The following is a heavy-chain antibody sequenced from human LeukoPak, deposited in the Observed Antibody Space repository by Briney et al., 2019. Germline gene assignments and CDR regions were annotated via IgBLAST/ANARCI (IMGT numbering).Heavy chain of an antibody. CDR3: ARVITFDNWFDP. D-gene: IGHD3-10*01. J-gene: IGHJ5*02. CDR1: GYTFTGYY. V-gene: IGHV1-2*02. CDR2: INPNSGGT. Sequence: ASVKVSCKASGYTFTGYYMHWVRQAPGQGLEWMGWINPNSGGTNYAQKFQGRVTMTRDTSISTAYMELSRLRSDDTAVYYCARVITFDNWFDPWGQGTLVTVSS.